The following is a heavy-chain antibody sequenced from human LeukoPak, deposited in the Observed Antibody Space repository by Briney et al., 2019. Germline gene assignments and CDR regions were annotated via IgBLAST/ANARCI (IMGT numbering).Heavy chain of an antibody. D-gene: IGHD3-10*01. CDR1: GYTFTSYA. CDR2: INAGNGNT. V-gene: IGHV1-3*03. Sequence: ASVKVSCKASGYTFTSYAMHWVRQAPGQRLEWMGWINAGNGNTKYSQEFQGRVTITRDTSASTAYMELSSLRSEDMAVYYCARDKSVHHSDSGSKFDYWGQGNLVTVSS. CDR3: ARDKSVHHSDSGSKFDY. J-gene: IGHJ4*02.